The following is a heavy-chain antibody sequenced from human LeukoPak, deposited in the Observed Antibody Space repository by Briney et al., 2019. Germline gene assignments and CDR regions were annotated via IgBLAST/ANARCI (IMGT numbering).Heavy chain of an antibody. CDR3: ARGNFRYCSGGSCHNWFDP. CDR1: GGSFSGYY. J-gene: IGHJ5*02. CDR2: INHSGST. D-gene: IGHD2-15*01. Sequence: LETLSLTCAVYGGSFSGYYWSWIRQPPGKGLEWIGEINHSGSTNYNPSLKSRVTISVDTSKNQFSLKLSSVTAADTAVYYCARGNFRYCSGGSCHNWFDPWGQGTLVTVSS. V-gene: IGHV4-34*01.